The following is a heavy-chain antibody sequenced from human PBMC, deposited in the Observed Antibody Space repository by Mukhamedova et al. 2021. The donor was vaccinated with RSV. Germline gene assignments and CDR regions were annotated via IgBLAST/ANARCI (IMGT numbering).Heavy chain of an antibody. D-gene: IGHD1-26*01. CDR2: ISSSGSTI. Sequence: GKGLEWVSYISSSGSTIYYADSVKGRFTISRDNAKNSLYLQMNSLRAEDTAVYYCARGGGSYWFDPWGQGTRVTVPS. J-gene: IGHJ5*02. CDR3: ARGGGSYWFDP. V-gene: IGHV3-11*01.